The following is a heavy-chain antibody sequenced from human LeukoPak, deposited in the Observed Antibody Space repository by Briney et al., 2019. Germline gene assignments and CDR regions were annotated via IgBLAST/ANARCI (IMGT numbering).Heavy chain of an antibody. CDR2: IYYRGST. Sequence: PAETLSLTCTVWGGSMRSYYWSWLRQPPGKGLEGMGYIYYRGSTNYNPSLKPRVPISVDPSKHQFSLKLSSVPAADTAVYYCARDKGYGDYTLLWGQGTLVTVSS. V-gene: IGHV4-59*01. CDR3: ARDKGYGDYTLL. J-gene: IGHJ4*02. D-gene: IGHD4-17*01. CDR1: GGSMRSYY.